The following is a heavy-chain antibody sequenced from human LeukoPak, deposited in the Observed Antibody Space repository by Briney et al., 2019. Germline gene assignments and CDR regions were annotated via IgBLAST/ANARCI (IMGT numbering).Heavy chain of an antibody. D-gene: IGHD3-22*01. CDR2: INPGGGST. CDR1: GYTFTSYY. V-gene: IGHV1-46*01. J-gene: IGHJ6*03. CDR3: ARNYDSSGYYYDYYYYYYMDV. Sequence: ASVKVSCKASGYTFTSYYMHWVRQAPGQGLEWMGIINPGGGSTSYAQKFQGRVTMTRDMSTSTVYMELSSLRSEDTAVYYCARNYDSSGYYYDYYYYYYMDVWGKGTTVTVSS.